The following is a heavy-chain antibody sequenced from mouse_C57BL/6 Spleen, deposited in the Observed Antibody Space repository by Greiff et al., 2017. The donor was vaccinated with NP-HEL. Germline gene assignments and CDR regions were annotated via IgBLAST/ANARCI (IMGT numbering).Heavy chain of an antibody. J-gene: IGHJ3*01. CDR2: INPSNGGT. Sequence: QVQLQQPGTELVKPGASVKLSCKASGYTFTSYWMHWVKQRPGQGLEWIGNINPSNGGTNYNEKFKSKATLTVDKSSSTAYMQLSSLTSEDSAVYYCARPGGVYYGNPRWFAYWGQGTLVTVSA. D-gene: IGHD2-1*01. CDR1: GYTFTSYW. CDR3: ARPGGVYYGNPRWFAY. V-gene: IGHV1-53*01.